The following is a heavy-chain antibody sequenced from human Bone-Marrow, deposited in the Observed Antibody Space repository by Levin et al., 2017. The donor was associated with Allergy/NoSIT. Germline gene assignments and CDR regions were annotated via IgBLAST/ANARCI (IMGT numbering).Heavy chain of an antibody. CDR3: ARTLMVRGVIDWFDP. D-gene: IGHD3-10*01. CDR2: IYTSGST. J-gene: IGHJ5*02. Sequence: SETLSLTCTVSGGSISSGSYYWSWLRQPAGKGLEWIGRIYTSGSTNYNPSLKSRVTISVDTSKNQFSLKLSSVTAADTAVYDCARTLMVRGVIDWFDPRGQGTLVTVSS. V-gene: IGHV4-61*02. CDR1: GGSISSGSYY.